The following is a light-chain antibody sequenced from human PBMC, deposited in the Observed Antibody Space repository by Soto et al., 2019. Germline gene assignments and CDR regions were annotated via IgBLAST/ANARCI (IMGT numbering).Light chain of an antibody. J-gene: IGLJ2*01. Sequence: QSVLTQPPSASGTPGQKVTISCSGSNSYVGDNTVNWYQQLPGAAPKLLIYSHNQRPSGVPDRFSGSKSGTSASLAISGLQSEDEADDYCAAWDDSLNGPVFGGGTKLTVL. CDR2: SHN. V-gene: IGLV1-44*01. CDR3: AAWDDSLNGPV. CDR1: NSYVGDNT.